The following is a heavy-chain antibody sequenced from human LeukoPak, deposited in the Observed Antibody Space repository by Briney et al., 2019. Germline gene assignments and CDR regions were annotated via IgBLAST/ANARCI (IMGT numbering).Heavy chain of an antibody. CDR1: GYTFTTYS. D-gene: IGHD2-15*01. CDR2: INPSGGST. CDR3: AREGVPATVSFDY. J-gene: IGHJ4*02. V-gene: IGHV1-46*04. Sequence: ASVKVSCKASGYTFTTYSIHWVRQAPGQGLEWMGMINPSGGSTSYAQKLQGRVTMTRDTSTSTVYMELSSLRFEDTAVYYCAREGVPATVSFDYWGQGTLVTVSS.